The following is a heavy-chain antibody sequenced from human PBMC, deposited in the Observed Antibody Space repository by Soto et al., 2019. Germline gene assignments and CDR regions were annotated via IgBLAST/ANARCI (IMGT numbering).Heavy chain of an antibody. CDR2: IIPIFGTA. CDR1: GGTFSSYA. Sequence: SVKVSCKASGGTFSSYAISWVRQAPGQGLEWMGGIIPIFGTANYAQKFQGRVTITADKSTSTAYMELSSLRSEDTAVYYCARGTGPGIAVAGLDYWGQGALVTVSS. J-gene: IGHJ4*02. D-gene: IGHD6-19*01. V-gene: IGHV1-69*06. CDR3: ARGTGPGIAVAGLDY.